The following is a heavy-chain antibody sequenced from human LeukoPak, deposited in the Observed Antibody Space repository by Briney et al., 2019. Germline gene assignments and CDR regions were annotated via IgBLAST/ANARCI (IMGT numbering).Heavy chain of an antibody. V-gene: IGHV3-74*01. CDR3: AREEGYCSSTSCYAEGYFDY. CDR1: GFTFSSYW. CDR2: INSDGSST. J-gene: IGHJ4*02. Sequence: PGGSLRLSCAASGFTFSSYWMHWVRQAPGKGLMWVSRINSDGSSTNYADSVKGRFTISRDNAKNTLYLQMNSLRAEDTAVYYCAREEGYCSSTSCYAEGYFDYWGQGTLVTVSS. D-gene: IGHD2-2*01.